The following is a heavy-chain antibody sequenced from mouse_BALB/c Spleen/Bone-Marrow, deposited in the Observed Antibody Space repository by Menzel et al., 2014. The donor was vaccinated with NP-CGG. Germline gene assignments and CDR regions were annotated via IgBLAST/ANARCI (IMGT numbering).Heavy chain of an antibody. CDR1: GYAFTNYL. J-gene: IGHJ4*01. V-gene: IGHV1-54*01. Sequence: QVQLMESGAELVRPGTSVKVTCKASGYAFTNYLIEWVKQRPGQGLEWIGVINPGSGGTNYIETFKGQSTLTADKSSSTAYMQLSSRTSDDTAVYLCARWDYAMDYWGQGTSVTVSS. CDR2: INPGSGGT. CDR3: ARWDYAMDY.